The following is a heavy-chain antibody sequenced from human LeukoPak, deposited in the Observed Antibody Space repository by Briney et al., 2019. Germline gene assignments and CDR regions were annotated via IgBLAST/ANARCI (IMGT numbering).Heavy chain of an antibody. V-gene: IGHV3-53*04. Sequence: PGGSLRLSCAASGFTASSNYMSWVRQAPGKGLEWVSVIYSDDRTYYADSVKGRFTISRHTSKKTLYLQMNSLRAEDTAVYYCARDLSSWYVLDYWGQGTLVTVSS. CDR1: GFTASSNY. CDR2: IYSDDRT. D-gene: IGHD6-13*01. J-gene: IGHJ4*02. CDR3: ARDLSSWYVLDY.